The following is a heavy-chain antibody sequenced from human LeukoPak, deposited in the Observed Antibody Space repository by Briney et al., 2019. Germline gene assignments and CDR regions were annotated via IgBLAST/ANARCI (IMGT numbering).Heavy chain of an antibody. Sequence: SETLSLTCTVSGGSISSYYWSWVRQPAGKGLEWIGRIYTSGSTNYNPSLKSRVTMSVDTSKNQFSLKLSSVTAADTAVYYCARDRNYYGSGSYYKLLFPPTGCWFDPWGQGTLVTVSS. V-gene: IGHV4-4*07. CDR1: GGSISSYY. CDR3: ARDRNYYGSGSYYKLLFPPTGCWFDP. CDR2: IYTSGST. D-gene: IGHD3-10*01. J-gene: IGHJ5*02.